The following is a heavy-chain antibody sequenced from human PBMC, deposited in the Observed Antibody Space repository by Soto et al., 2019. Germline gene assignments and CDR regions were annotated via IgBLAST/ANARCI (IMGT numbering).Heavy chain of an antibody. V-gene: IGHV1-69*06. CDR3: AREGVTIFGVVTYYGMDV. Sequence: QVQLVQSGAEVKKPGSSVKVSCKASGGTFSRYAISWVRQAPGQGLEWMGGIIPIFGTANYAQKFQGRVTITADKSTSTTYMELSSLISEDTAVYYCAREGVTIFGVVTYYGMDVWGQGTTVTVSS. CDR2: IIPIFGTA. D-gene: IGHD3-3*01. CDR1: GGTFSRYA. J-gene: IGHJ6*02.